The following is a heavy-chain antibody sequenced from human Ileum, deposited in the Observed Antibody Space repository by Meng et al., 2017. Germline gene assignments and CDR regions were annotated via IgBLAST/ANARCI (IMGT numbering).Heavy chain of an antibody. D-gene: IGHD3-10*01. J-gene: IGHJ4*02. Sequence: PSGTEVNNPGASVKVSCKASGEPFTDYYIHWLRQAPGPGLEWLGRVNPNSGDTNYAQRFQGRVTMTRGTSISTAYMELTRLIFDDTAIYYCARGFGEDFNGNHFFDDWGQGTLVTVSS. CDR1: GEPFTDYY. CDR3: ARGFGEDFNGNHFFDD. CDR2: VNPNSGDT. V-gene: IGHV1-2*06.